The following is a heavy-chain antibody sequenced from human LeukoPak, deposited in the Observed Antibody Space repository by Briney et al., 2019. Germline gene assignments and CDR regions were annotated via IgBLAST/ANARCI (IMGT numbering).Heavy chain of an antibody. J-gene: IGHJ6*02. V-gene: IGHV4-59*08. CDR3: ARHDYYYYGMDV. CDR1: GGSISTYY. CDR2: IYYSGST. Sequence: SETLSLTCIVSGGSISTYYWSWIRQPPGRGLEWIGYIYYSGSTNYNPSLKSRVTISVDTSKNQFSLELSSVTAADTAVYYCARHDYYYYGMDVWGQGTTVTVSS.